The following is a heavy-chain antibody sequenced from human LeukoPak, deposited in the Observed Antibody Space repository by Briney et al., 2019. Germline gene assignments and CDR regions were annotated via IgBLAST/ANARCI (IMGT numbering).Heavy chain of an antibody. CDR2: ISAYNGNT. J-gene: IGHJ5*02. CDR3: ARVRRYSSSWYNWFDP. D-gene: IGHD6-13*01. Sequence: ASVKVSCKASGYTFTSYGISWVRLAPGQGLEWMGWISAYNGNTNYAQKLQGRVTMTTDTSTSTAYMELRSLRSDDTAVYYCARVRRYSSSWYNWFDPWGQGTLVTVSS. CDR1: GYTFTSYG. V-gene: IGHV1-18*01.